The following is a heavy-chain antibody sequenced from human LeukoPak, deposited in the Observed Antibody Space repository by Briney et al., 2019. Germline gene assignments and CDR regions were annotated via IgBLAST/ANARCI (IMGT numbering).Heavy chain of an antibody. CDR1: GFTFSSYW. V-gene: IGHV3-7*01. Sequence: GGSLRLSCAASGFTFSSYWMSWVRQAPGKGLEWVANIKQDGSEKYYVDSVKGRFTISRDNAKNSLYLQMNSLRAEDTAAYYCAAQVHCSGGSCYYGDVMDVWGQGTTVTVSS. CDR3: AAQVHCSGGSCYYGDVMDV. D-gene: IGHD2-15*01. J-gene: IGHJ6*02. CDR2: IKQDGSEK.